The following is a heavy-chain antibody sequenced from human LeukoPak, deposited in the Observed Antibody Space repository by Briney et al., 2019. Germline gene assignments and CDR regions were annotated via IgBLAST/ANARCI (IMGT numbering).Heavy chain of an antibody. CDR2: IYYSGST. V-gene: IGHV4-30-4*01. D-gene: IGHD2-21*01. Sequence: SQTLSLTCTVSGGSISSGDYYWSWIRQPPGKGLEWIGYIYYSGSTYYNPSLKSRVTISADTSKNQFSLRLSSVTAADTAVYYCATLWSLVDAFDIWGQGTMVTVSS. CDR1: GGSISSGDYY. J-gene: IGHJ3*02. CDR3: ATLWSLVDAFDI.